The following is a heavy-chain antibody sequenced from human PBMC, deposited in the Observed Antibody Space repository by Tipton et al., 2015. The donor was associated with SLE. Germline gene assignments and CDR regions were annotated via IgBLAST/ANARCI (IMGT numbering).Heavy chain of an antibody. CDR3: ARTGTPPYSYHYMDV. Sequence: QVQLVQSGVEVKKPGASVRVSCEASGYTFSSHGVNWVRQAPGQGLEWMGWISAYSGDTNFAQKFQGRVTLTTDTSTSTAYMELRRLRSDDTATYYCARTGTPPYSYHYMDVWGKGTTVTVFS. CDR1: GYTFSSHG. J-gene: IGHJ6*03. D-gene: IGHD1-14*01. CDR2: ISAYSGDT. V-gene: IGHV1-18*01.